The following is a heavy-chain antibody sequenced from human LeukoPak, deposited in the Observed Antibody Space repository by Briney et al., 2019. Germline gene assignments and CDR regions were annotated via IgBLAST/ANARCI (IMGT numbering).Heavy chain of an antibody. D-gene: IGHD2/OR15-2a*01. Sequence: SETLSLACAVYGGSFSDYYWSGIRHPPGKGLEWIGEINHSGSTNYNPSLKSRVTILVDTSKNQFSLKLSSVTAADTAVYYCARGLTSMPPGGYWGQGTLVTVSS. J-gene: IGHJ4*02. V-gene: IGHV4-34*01. CDR3: ARGLTSMPPGGY. CDR2: INHSGST. CDR1: GGSFSDYY.